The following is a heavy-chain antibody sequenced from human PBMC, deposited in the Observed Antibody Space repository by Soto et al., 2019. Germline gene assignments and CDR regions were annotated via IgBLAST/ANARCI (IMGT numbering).Heavy chain of an antibody. CDR2: IYYSGST. Sequence: SETLSLTCTVSGGSISSRGYYWSWNRQHPGKGLEWIGYIYYSGSTYYNPSLKSRVTISVDTSKNQFSLKLSSVTAADTAVYFCAREITAYCGGDCLWFDPWGQGTLVTVSS. CDR3: AREITAYCGGDCLWFDP. CDR1: GGSISSRGYY. J-gene: IGHJ5*02. V-gene: IGHV4-31*03. D-gene: IGHD2-21*02.